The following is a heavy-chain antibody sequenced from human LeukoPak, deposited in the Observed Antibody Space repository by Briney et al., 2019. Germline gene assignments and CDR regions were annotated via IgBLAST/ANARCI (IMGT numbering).Heavy chain of an antibody. CDR1: GGSISSYY. V-gene: IGHV4-59*05. J-gene: IGHJ4*02. Sequence: PSETLSLTCTVSGGSISSYYWSWIRQPAGKGLEWIGSIYYSGSTYYNPSLKSRVTISVDTSKNQFSLKLSSVTAADTAVYYCASYIVVVPAARGPLDYWGQGTLVTVSS. CDR2: IYYSGST. D-gene: IGHD2-2*01. CDR3: ASYIVVVPAARGPLDY.